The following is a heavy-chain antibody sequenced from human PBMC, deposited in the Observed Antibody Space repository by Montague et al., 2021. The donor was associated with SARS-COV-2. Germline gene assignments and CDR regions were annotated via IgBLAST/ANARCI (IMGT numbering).Heavy chain of an antibody. Sequence: SETLSLTCTVSRDSISSPNCFWAWIRQPPGEGLERIGSVYSSGLTFNNPSLESRVTFSVDTTKKQFSLNVNSVTAADTAVYYYAKDGGALAWGNFDIWGQGTMVTVSS. V-gene: IGHV4-39*07. D-gene: IGHD3-16*01. CDR1: RDSISSPNCF. J-gene: IGHJ3*02. CDR2: VYSSGLT. CDR3: AKDGGALAWGNFDI.